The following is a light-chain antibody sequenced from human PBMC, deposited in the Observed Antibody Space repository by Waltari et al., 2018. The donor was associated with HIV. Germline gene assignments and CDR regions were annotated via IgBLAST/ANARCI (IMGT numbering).Light chain of an antibody. Sequence: EIVMTQSPATLSVSPGERATLSCRASQSLSNTNLAWYQQKPGQAPRLLIHGASTRATGIPARFSGSGSVTEFTLTISSLQSEDSAIYYCQQYNNWPPTFGQGARLEIQ. J-gene: IGKJ2*01. V-gene: IGKV3-15*01. CDR2: GAS. CDR3: QQYNNWPPT. CDR1: QSLSNTN.